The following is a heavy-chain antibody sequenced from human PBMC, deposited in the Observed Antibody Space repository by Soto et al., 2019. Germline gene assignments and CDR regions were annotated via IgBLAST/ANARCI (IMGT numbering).Heavy chain of an antibody. D-gene: IGHD2-21*01. Sequence: ASVKVSCKASGYTFTGYYMHWVRQAPGQGLEWMGWINPNSGGTNYAQKFQGWVTMTRDTSISTAYMELSRLRSDDTAVYYCARTYGGGDYYYYGMDVWGQGTTVTVSS. CDR1: GYTFTGYY. CDR2: INPNSGGT. CDR3: ARTYGGGDYYYYGMDV. J-gene: IGHJ6*02. V-gene: IGHV1-2*04.